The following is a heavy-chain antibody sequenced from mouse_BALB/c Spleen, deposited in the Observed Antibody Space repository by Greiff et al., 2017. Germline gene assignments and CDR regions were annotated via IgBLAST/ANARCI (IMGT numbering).Heavy chain of an antibody. CDR1: GFNIKDTY. J-gene: IGHJ3*01. CDR3: ALYYGSSLTWFAY. Sequence: VQLQQSGAELVKPGASVKLSCTASGFNIKDTYMHWVKQRPEQGLEWIGRIDPANGNTKYDPKFQGKATITADTSSNTAYLQLSSLTSEDTAVYYCALYYGSSLTWFAYWGQGTLVTVSA. CDR2: IDPANGNT. V-gene: IGHV14-3*02. D-gene: IGHD1-1*01.